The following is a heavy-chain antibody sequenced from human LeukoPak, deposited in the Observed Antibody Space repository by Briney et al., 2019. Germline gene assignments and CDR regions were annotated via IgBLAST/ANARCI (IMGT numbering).Heavy chain of an antibody. D-gene: IGHD1-14*01. Sequence: PGGSLRLSCAASGFTVSSNYMSWVRQAPGKGLEWVSVIYSGGSTYYADSVKGRFTISRDNSKNTLYLQMNSLRAEDTAVYYCARSPAGANYYLDVWGKGTTVTISS. V-gene: IGHV3-53*01. J-gene: IGHJ6*03. CDR1: GFTVSSNY. CDR3: ARSPAGANYYLDV. CDR2: IYSGGST.